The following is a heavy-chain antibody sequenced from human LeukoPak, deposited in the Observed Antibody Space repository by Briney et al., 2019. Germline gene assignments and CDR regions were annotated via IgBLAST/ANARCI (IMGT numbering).Heavy chain of an antibody. D-gene: IGHD3-22*01. J-gene: IGHJ4*02. CDR1: GFTFSTYN. V-gene: IGHV3-23*01. CDR3: ARDLSLIALTD. Sequence: GGSLRLSCAVSGFTFSTYNMNWVRQGPGKGLEWVSGITGSGGSTYYADSVKGRFTTSRDNSKNTVYLQMNSLRAEDTAVYYCARDLSLIALTDWGQGTLVTVSS. CDR2: ITGSGGST.